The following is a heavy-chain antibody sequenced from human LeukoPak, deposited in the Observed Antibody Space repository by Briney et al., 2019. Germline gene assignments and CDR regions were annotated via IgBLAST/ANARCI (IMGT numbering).Heavy chain of an antibody. V-gene: IGHV4-34*01. D-gene: IGHD4-17*01. Sequence: PSETLSLTCTVSGGSISDYFWSWIRQPPGKGLEWIGEINHSGSTNYNPSLKSRVTISVDTSKNQFSLKLSSVTAADTAVYYCARGTTTVTPGTLYYYYYYGMDVWGQGTTVTVSS. CDR3: ARGTTTVTPGTLYYYYYYGMDV. J-gene: IGHJ6*02. CDR2: INHSGST. CDR1: GGSISDYF.